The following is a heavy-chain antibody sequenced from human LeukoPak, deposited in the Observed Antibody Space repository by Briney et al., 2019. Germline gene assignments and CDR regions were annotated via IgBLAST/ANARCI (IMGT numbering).Heavy chain of an antibody. V-gene: IGHV3-48*01. Sequence: GGSLRLSCAASGFTFSSYSMKWVRQAPGKGLEWVSYISSSSSIIYYADSVKGRFTVSRDNAKNSLYLQMNSLRAEDTAVYYCAGTDSGSYSGWFDYWGQGTLVTVSS. CDR1: GFTFSSYS. CDR3: AGTDSGSYSGWFDY. CDR2: ISSSSSII. D-gene: IGHD1-26*01. J-gene: IGHJ4*02.